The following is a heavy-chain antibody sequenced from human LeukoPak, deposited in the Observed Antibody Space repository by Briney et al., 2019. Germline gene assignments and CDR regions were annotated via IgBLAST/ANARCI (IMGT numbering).Heavy chain of an antibody. V-gene: IGHV3-53*01. CDR2: IYSGGST. CDR1: GFTVSSNY. D-gene: IGHD2-2*01. Sequence: GGSLRLSCAASGFTVSSNYMSWVRQAPGKGLEWVSVIYSGGSTYYADSVKGRFTISRDNSKNTLYLQMNSLRAEDTAVYYCARRDWSAAIDFWGQGTLVTVSS. CDR3: ARRDWSAAIDF. J-gene: IGHJ4*02.